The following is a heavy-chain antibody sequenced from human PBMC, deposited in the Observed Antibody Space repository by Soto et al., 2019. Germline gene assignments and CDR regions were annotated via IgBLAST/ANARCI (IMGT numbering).Heavy chain of an antibody. J-gene: IGHJ4*02. Sequence: GGSLRLSCSVSGFTFSSYAMHWVRQAPGKGLEYISSISSNGGSTYYADSVKGRFTISRDNSKNTLNLQMSSLTTEDTAVYYCVKDRWVDYWGQGTLVTVSS. CDR3: VKDRWVDY. D-gene: IGHD6-13*01. CDR2: ISSNGGST. V-gene: IGHV3-64D*06. CDR1: GFTFSSYA.